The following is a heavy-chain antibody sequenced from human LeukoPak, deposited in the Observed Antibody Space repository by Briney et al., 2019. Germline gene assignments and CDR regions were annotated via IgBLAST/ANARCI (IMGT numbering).Heavy chain of an antibody. CDR1: GFTFSSYS. V-gene: IGHV3-21*01. Sequence: GGSLRLSCAVSGFTFSSYSMNWVRQAPGKGLEWVSSISSGTSYIYYADSVKGRFTISRDNAKNSLYLQMNSLRAEDTAVYYCARDRSTIVRSFDYWGQGTLVTDSS. CDR2: ISSGTSYI. D-gene: IGHD1-26*01. J-gene: IGHJ4*02. CDR3: ARDRSTIVRSFDY.